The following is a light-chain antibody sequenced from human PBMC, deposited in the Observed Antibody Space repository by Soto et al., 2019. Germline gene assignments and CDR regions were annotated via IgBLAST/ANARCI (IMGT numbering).Light chain of an antibody. V-gene: IGLV1-44*01. J-gene: IGLJ2*01. CDR1: SSNIGSNT. Sequence: QSVLTQPPSASGTPGQRVSISCSGSSSNIGSNTVNWYQQLPGTAPTLLIYNNNQRPSGVPDRFSGSKSGTSASLAISGLQSEDEADYYCTSWDDSLNGPVVFGGGTKLPS. CDR2: NNN. CDR3: TSWDDSLNGPVV.